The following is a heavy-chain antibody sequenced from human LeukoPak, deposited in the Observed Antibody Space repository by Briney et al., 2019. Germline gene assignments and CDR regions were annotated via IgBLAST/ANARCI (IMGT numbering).Heavy chain of an antibody. CDR1: GFTFSSYG. Sequence: GGSLRLSCAASGFTFSSYGMHWVRQAPGKGLEWVAFIRYDGSNKYYADSVKGRFIISRDNSKNTLYLQMNSLRAEDTAVYYCAKVGESIAAAGTFDYWGQGTLVTVSS. V-gene: IGHV3-30*02. J-gene: IGHJ4*02. CDR2: IRYDGSNK. CDR3: AKVGESIAAAGTFDY. D-gene: IGHD6-13*01.